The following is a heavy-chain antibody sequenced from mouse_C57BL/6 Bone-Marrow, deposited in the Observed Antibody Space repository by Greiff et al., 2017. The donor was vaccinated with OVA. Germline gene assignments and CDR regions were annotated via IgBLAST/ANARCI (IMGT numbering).Heavy chain of an antibody. CDR2: IRSKSNNYAT. J-gene: IGHJ4*01. Sequence: EVMLVESGGGLVQPKGSLKLSCAASGFSFNTYAMNWVRQAPGQGLEWVARIRSKSNNYATYYADSVKDRFTISRDDSESMLYLQMNNLKTEDTAMYYCVRQNDYDDGYAMDYWGQGTSVTVSS. V-gene: IGHV10-1*01. D-gene: IGHD2-4*01. CDR3: VRQNDYDDGYAMDY. CDR1: GFSFNTYA.